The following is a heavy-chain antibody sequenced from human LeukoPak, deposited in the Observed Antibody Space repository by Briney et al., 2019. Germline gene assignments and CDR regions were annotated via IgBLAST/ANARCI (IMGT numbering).Heavy chain of an antibody. Sequence: SETLSLTCAVYGGSFSGYYWSWIRQPPGKGLEWIGYIYYNGSTNYNPSLKSRVTISVDTSKNQFSLKLSSVTAADTAVYYCARGVYGDYAPWGQGTLVTVSS. V-gene: IGHV4-59*01. CDR2: IYYNGST. CDR3: ARGVYGDYAP. D-gene: IGHD4-17*01. J-gene: IGHJ5*02. CDR1: GGSFSGYY.